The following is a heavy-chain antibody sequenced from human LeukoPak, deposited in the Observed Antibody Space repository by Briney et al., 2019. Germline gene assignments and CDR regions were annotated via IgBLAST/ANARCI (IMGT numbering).Heavy chain of an antibody. CDR3: ARGVSLASGSQINAFDI. J-gene: IGHJ3*02. V-gene: IGHV4-34*01. CDR2: INHSGST. CDR1: GGSVSSYY. D-gene: IGHD1-26*01. Sequence: SGTLSLTCAVYGGSVSSYYWSWVRPLPGKWREWVGEINHSGSTNYNPSLKSRVTISVDTSRNQFSLKLSSVTAADTAVYYCARGVSLASGSQINAFDIWGQGTMVTVSS.